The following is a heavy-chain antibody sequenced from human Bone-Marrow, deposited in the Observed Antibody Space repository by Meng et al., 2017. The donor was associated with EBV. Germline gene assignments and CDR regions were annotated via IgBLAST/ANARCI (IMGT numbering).Heavy chain of an antibody. V-gene: IGHV3-74*01. D-gene: IGHD3-10*01. J-gene: IGHJ4*02. CDR2: IKSDGSST. CDR3: ARGDGSGSYGLAPIDY. CDR1: GFTFSSYW. Sequence: EVQVVESGGGLVQPGGSLSLSCAASGFTFSSYWMHWVRQVPGKGLVWVSRIKSDGSSTGYADSVKGRFTISRDNAKNTLYLQMNSLRAEDTAVYYCARGDGSGSYGLAPIDYWGQGTLVTVSS.